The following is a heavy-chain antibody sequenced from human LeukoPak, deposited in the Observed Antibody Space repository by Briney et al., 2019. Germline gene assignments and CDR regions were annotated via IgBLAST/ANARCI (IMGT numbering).Heavy chain of an antibody. CDR2: INPSGGST. V-gene: IGHV1-46*01. Sequence: ASVKVSCKASGHTFTSYYMHWVRQAPGQGLEWMGIINPSGGSTSYAQKFQGRVTMTRDTSTSTVYMELSSLRSEDTAVYYCASGQMVRGVLNWFDPWGQGTLVTVSS. CDR3: ASGQMVRGVLNWFDP. J-gene: IGHJ5*02. D-gene: IGHD3-10*01. CDR1: GHTFTSYY.